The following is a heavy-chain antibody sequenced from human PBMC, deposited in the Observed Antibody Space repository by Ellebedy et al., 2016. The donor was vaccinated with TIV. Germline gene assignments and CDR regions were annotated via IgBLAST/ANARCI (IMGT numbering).Heavy chain of an antibody. J-gene: IGHJ4*02. CDR2: IDWDDDE. V-gene: IGHV2-70*11. Sequence: SGPTLVKPTQTLTLTCTFSGFSLTTDGMCVSWIRQPSGEALEFLARIDWDDDEYYSTSLETRLTISKSTSKNQVVLTMTNMDPVDTATYYCARMHSSGWYLGFDYWGQGTLVTVSS. D-gene: IGHD6-19*01. CDR3: ARMHSSGWYLGFDY. CDR1: GFSLTTDGMC.